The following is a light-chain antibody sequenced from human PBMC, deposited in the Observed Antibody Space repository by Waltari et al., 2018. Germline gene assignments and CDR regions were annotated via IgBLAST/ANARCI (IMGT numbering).Light chain of an antibody. CDR2: DVT. V-gene: IGLV2-14*03. CDR1: SSHFGANKY. CDR3: SSRTNSITWV. J-gene: IGLJ3*02. Sequence: QSAMTQPASVSGSPGQSNTISCTATSSHFGANKYVSWYQQHPGKAPKVVIYDVTERPSGVSNRFSGSKSGSTASLTISGLQTEDEADYYCSSRTNSITWVFGGGTKVTVL.